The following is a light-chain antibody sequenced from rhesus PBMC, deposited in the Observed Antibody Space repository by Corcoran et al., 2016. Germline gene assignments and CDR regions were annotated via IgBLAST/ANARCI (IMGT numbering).Light chain of an antibody. V-gene: IGKV1-22*01. CDR1: QSISSW. CDR2: KAS. CDR3: QQYSSRPFT. J-gene: IGKJ3*01. Sequence: DIQMTQSPSSLSASVGDTVTITCRASQSISSWLAWYQQKPRKAPKLLIYKASRLQSGVPSRFSGSGSGTDFTLTISSLQSEDFATYYCQQYSSRPFTFGPGTKLDIK.